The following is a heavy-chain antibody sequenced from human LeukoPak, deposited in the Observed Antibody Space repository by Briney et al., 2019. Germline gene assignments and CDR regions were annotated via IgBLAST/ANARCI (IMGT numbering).Heavy chain of an antibody. CDR3: ARRFAGTYHFDL. J-gene: IGHJ4*02. CDR1: GASLDSDY. Sequence: PSETLSLTCTVSGASLDSDYWSWIRQPAGKGLEWIGRFYSSDNTDYSPSLKSRVTMSVDTSKNQFSLKLSSVTAADTAVYYCARRFAGTYHFDLGGQGTLVTVSS. D-gene: IGHD1-26*01. CDR2: FYSSDNT. V-gene: IGHV4-4*07.